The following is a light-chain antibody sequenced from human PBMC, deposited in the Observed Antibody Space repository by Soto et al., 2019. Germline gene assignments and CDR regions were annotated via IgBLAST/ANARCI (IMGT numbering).Light chain of an antibody. CDR2: EVS. Sequence: QSALTQPPSASGSPGQSVTISCTGTSSDVGDYNYVSWYQQHPGKAPKLMIYEVSKRPSGVPDRFSGSKSGNTASLTVSGLQAEDEADYCCTSYAGSNIFVFGAGTKLTVL. V-gene: IGLV2-8*01. J-gene: IGLJ1*01. CDR1: SSDVGDYNY. CDR3: TSYAGSNIFV.